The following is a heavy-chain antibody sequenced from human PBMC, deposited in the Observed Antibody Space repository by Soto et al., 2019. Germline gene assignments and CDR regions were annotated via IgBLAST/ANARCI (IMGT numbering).Heavy chain of an antibody. CDR1: GGSISSSSYY. CDR3: ARHLPAYYYDSSGYPDY. D-gene: IGHD3-22*01. Sequence: QLQLQESGPGLVKPSETLSLTCTVSGGSISSSSYYWGWIRQPPGKGLEWIGSIYYSGSTYYNPSLKSRVTISVDTSKNQFSLKLSSGTAADTAVYYCARHLPAYYYDSSGYPDYWGQGTLVTVSS. J-gene: IGHJ4*02. CDR2: IYYSGST. V-gene: IGHV4-39*01.